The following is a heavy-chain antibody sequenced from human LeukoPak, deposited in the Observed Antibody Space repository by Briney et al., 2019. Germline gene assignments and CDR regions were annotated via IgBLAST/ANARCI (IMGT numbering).Heavy chain of an antibody. V-gene: IGHV1-18*01. CDR3: ARELRFLEWSVYWFDP. D-gene: IGHD3-3*01. CDR1: GYTFTSYG. Sequence: ASVKVSCKASGYTFTSYGISWVRQDPGQGLEWMGWISAYNGNTNYAQKLQGRVTMTTDTSTSTAYMELRSLRSDDTAVYYCARELRFLEWSVYWFDPWGQGTLVTVSS. J-gene: IGHJ5*02. CDR2: ISAYNGNT.